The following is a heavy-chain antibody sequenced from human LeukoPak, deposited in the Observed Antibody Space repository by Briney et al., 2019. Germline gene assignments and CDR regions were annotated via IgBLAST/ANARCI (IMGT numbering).Heavy chain of an antibody. V-gene: IGHV4-31*03. CDR1: GGSISSGGYY. D-gene: IGHD1-26*01. CDR3: ARDRGPYSGSYYVFDI. CDR2: IYYSGST. J-gene: IGHJ3*02. Sequence: SETLSLTCTVSGGSISSGGYYWSWIRQHPGKGLEWIGYIYYSGSTYYNPSLKSRVTISVDTSKNQFSLKLSSVTAADTAVYYCARDRGPYSGSYYVFDIWGQGTMATVSS.